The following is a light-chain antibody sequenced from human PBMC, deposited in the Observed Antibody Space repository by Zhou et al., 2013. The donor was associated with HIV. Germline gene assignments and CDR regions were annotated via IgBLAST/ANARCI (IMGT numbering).Light chain of an antibody. CDR1: QNIRRD. V-gene: IGKV1-39*01. CDR3: QQSYGSLLT. CDR2: GAS. Sequence: DIQMTQSPSSLSASVGDEVTIFCRASQNIRRDLNWYQQRPGKAPKLLIYGASTLQGGVPSRFTGSGSETDFTLTIISLQPEDFATYFCQQSYGSLLTFGQGTRLDI. J-gene: IGKJ5*01.